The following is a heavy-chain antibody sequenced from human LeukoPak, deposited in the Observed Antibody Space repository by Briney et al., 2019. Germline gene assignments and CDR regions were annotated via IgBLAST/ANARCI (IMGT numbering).Heavy chain of an antibody. CDR1: GFTVSSNY. J-gene: IGHJ4*02. D-gene: IGHD3-3*01. Sequence: GGSLRLSCAASGFTVSSNYMSWVRQAPGKGLEWVSVIYSGGSTYYADSVKGRFTISRDNSKNTLYLQMNSLRAEDTAVYYCARMTVGFWSGSFDYWGQGTLVTVSS. CDR3: ARMTVGFWSGSFDY. V-gene: IGHV3-66*02. CDR2: IYSGGST.